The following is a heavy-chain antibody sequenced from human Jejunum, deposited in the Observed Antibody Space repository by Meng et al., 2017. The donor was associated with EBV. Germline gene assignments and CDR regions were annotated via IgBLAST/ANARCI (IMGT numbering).Heavy chain of an antibody. CDR2: ISAYNGHT. D-gene: IGHD1-26*01. Sequence: QAQLVQSGGEVKKPGASVKVSCKASGDTFTNYGITWVRQAPGQGLEWMGWISAYNGHTNYAQTLQGRVTMTTDTSTSTAYMELGSLRSDDTAVYYCARVEVGITSGDYWGQGTLCTVSP. CDR3: ARVEVGITSGDY. J-gene: IGHJ4*02. CDR1: GDTFTNYG. V-gene: IGHV1-18*01.